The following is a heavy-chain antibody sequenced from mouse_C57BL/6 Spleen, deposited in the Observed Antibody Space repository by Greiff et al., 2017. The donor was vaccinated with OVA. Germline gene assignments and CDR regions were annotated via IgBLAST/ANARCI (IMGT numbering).Heavy chain of an antibody. V-gene: IGHV1-64*01. D-gene: IGHD1-1*01. CDR2: IHPNSGST. J-gene: IGHJ3*01. CDR1: GYTFTSYW. Sequence: VQLQQPGAELVKPGASVKLSCKASGYTFTSYWMHWVKQRPGQGLEWIGMIHPNSGSTNYNEKFKSKATLTVDKSSSTAYMQLSSLTSEDSAVYYGAREDYGSSPGFAYWGQGTLVTVSA. CDR3: AREDYGSSPGFAY.